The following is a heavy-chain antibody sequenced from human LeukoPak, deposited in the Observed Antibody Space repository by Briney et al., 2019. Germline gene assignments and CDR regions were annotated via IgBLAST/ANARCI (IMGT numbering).Heavy chain of an antibody. CDR1: GFIFNSYA. Sequence: GGSLRFSCAASGFIFNSYAMSWVRQAPGKGLEWVSVISGSGGSTYSADSVKGRFTISRDNSKNTLYLQMNSLRAEDTAVYFCAKSQDGGRLFHFDYWGQGTLVTVSS. V-gene: IGHV3-23*01. CDR2: ISGSGGST. CDR3: AKSQDGGRLFHFDY. J-gene: IGHJ4*02. D-gene: IGHD1-26*01.